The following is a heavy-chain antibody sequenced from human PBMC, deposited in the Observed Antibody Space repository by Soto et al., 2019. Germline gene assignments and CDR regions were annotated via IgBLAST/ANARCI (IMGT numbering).Heavy chain of an antibody. V-gene: IGHV3-49*03. CDR1: GFTFGDYA. J-gene: IGHJ4*02. D-gene: IGHD3-9*01. CDR2: IRSKAYGGTT. CDR3: TRGGLRYFDWLSSHKQEFDY. Sequence: GGSLRLSCTASGFTFGDYAMSWFRQAPGKGLEWVGFIRSKAYGGTTEYAASVKGRFTISRDDSKSIAYLQMNSLKTEDTAVYYCTRGGLRYFDWLSSHKQEFDYWGQGTLVTVSS.